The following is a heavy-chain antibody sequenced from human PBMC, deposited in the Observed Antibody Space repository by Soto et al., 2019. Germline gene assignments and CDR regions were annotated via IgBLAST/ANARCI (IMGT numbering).Heavy chain of an antibody. J-gene: IGHJ3*02. D-gene: IGHD6-19*01. CDR2: IYHNGST. CDR3: ARGIAVAGRWGGDAFDI. CDR1: GGSISSSNW. Sequence: PSETLSLTCAVSGGSISSSNWWSWVRQPPGKGLEWIGEIYHNGSTNYNPSLKSRVTISVDKSKNQFSLKLSSVTAADTAVYYCARGIAVAGRWGGDAFDIWGQGTMVTVSS. V-gene: IGHV4-4*02.